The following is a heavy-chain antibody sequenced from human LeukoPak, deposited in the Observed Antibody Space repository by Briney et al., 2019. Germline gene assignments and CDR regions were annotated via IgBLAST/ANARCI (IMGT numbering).Heavy chain of an antibody. D-gene: IGHD4-11*01. CDR3: ARAQYSNSVRFDY. Sequence: PSETLSLTCTVSGGSISSYYWSWLRQPAGKGLEWIGRIYTSGSTNYNPSPKSRVPMSVDTSKNQFSLKLSSVTAADTAVYYCARAQYSNSVRFDYWGQGTLVTVSS. CDR2: IYTSGST. V-gene: IGHV4-4*07. J-gene: IGHJ4*02. CDR1: GGSISSYY.